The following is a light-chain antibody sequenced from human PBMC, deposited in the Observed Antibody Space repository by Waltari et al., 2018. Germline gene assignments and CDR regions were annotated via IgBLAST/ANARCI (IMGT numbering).Light chain of an antibody. V-gene: IGLV1-44*01. Sequence: QSVLTQPPSASGTPGQRVTISCSGSRSNIGNNSVNWYQQLPRTAPKLLMYNTKQRPSWGPARFSGSRSGTSASLAISGLQSEDEGDYYCSSWDDSLNGPAFGGGTKVTVL. CDR1: RSNIGNNS. CDR2: NTK. J-gene: IGLJ3*02. CDR3: SSWDDSLNGPA.